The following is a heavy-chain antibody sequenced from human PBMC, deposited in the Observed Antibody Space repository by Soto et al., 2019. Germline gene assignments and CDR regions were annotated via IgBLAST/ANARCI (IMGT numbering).Heavy chain of an antibody. CDR2: IDPSDSYT. V-gene: IGHV5-10-1*01. CDR3: ARQLGYCSSTSCPGNYYYYGMDV. CDR1: GYSFTSYW. Sequence: GVSLKISCNGFGYSFTSYWISWVRQMPGKGLEWMGRIDPSDSYTNYSPSFQGHVTISADKSISTAYLQWSSLKASDTAMYYCARQLGYCSSTSCPGNYYYYGMDVWGQGTTVTVSS. J-gene: IGHJ6*02. D-gene: IGHD2-2*01.